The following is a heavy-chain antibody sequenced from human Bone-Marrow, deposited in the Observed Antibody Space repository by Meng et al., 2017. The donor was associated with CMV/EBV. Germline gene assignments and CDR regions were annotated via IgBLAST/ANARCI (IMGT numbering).Heavy chain of an antibody. CDR2: IYYSGST. D-gene: IGHD3-16*01. CDR3: ARDGGWGKGAFDI. J-gene: IGHJ3*02. CDR1: GGSISSSSYY. Sequence: SETLSLTCTVSGGSISSSSYYWSWIRQPPGKGLEWIGYIYYSGSTNYNPSLKSRVTISVDTSKNQFSLKLSSVTAADTAVYYCARDGGWGKGAFDIWGQGTMVTVSS. V-gene: IGHV4-61*01.